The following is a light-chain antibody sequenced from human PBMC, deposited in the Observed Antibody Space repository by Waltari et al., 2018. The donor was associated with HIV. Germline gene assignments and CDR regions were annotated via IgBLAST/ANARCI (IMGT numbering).Light chain of an antibody. J-gene: IGLJ3*02. CDR1: SSNIGARFD. Sequence: QSVLTQPPSVSGAPGQRVTISCTGSSSNIGARFDVHWYQQLPGTAPKLLSCGDNTLPSGVPYRFSGARSGTSASLAITGRQAEDEADYYCQSYDSSLSGSVFGGGTKLTVL. V-gene: IGLV1-40*01. CDR3: QSYDSSLSGSV. CDR2: GDN.